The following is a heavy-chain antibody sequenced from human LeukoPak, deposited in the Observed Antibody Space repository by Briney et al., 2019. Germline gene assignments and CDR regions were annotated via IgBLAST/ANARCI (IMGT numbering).Heavy chain of an antibody. Sequence: GGSVKDSRLATGCTLIGYFMHWVRQAHGKGVEWMGCINPNSGGTNYAQKFQGRVTMTRDTSIRTAYMELSRLRSDDTAVYYCARGVGIAVAATPLDVWGKGTTVTVSS. D-gene: IGHD6-19*01. CDR1: GCTLIGYF. V-gene: IGHV1-2*02. J-gene: IGHJ6*04. CDR3: ARGVGIAVAATPLDV. CDR2: INPNSGGT.